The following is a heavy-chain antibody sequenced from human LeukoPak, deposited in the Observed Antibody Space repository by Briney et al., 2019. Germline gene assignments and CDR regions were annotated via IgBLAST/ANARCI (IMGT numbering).Heavy chain of an antibody. V-gene: IGHV3-23*01. CDR3: AKEESFGSSPIADH. Sequence: GGSLSLSCAASGFSFSSYAISWVRQAPGKGLEWVSAISSNGGSTYYAESVKGRFTISRDNSKNTLYLQINSLRPEETAVYYCAKEESFGSSPIADHWGQGTLVTVSS. D-gene: IGHD6-13*01. CDR1: GFSFSSYA. J-gene: IGHJ4*02. CDR2: ISSNGGST.